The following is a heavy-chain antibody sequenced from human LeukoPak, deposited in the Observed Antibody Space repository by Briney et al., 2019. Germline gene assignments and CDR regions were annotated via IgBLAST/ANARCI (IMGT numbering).Heavy chain of an antibody. CDR1: GGSISTYY. V-gene: IGHV4-59*01. Sequence: PSETLSLTCTVSGGSISTYYWSWIRQSPGKGLEWIGYIYYSGSTSYNPSLRSRVTISLDTSKNQFSLKLSSVTAADTAVYYCARNIARSYASYYPMDVWGQGTTVTVSS. CDR3: ARNIARSYASYYPMDV. D-gene: IGHD1-26*01. CDR2: IYYSGST. J-gene: IGHJ6*02.